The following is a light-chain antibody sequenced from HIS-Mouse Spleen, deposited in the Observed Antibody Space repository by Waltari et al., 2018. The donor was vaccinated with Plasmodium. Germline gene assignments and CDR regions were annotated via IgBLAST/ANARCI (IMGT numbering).Light chain of an antibody. CDR2: EDS. V-gene: IGLV3-10*01. J-gene: IGLJ3*02. Sequence: SYELTQPPSVSVSPGPTARNTCPGESLPKKYAYWYQQKSGQAPVLVIDEDSKRPSGIPGRFSGSSSGTMATLTISGAQVEDEADYYCYSTDSSGNHRVFGGGTKLTVL. CDR3: YSTDSSGNHRV. CDR1: SLPKKY.